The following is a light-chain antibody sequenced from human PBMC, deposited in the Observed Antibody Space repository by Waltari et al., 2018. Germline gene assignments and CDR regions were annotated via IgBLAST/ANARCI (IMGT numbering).Light chain of an antibody. CDR1: KRNGRS. CDR2: GTS. Sequence: EIVLTQSPGTPAWSAGERATPTCRASKRNGRSLAWYQQKPGQPPRLLIYGTSNRATGIPDRFSGGGSATDFSLTISRLEPEDVAMYYCQHYVSLPVTFGQGTKVEIK. V-gene: IGKV3-20*01. J-gene: IGKJ1*01. CDR3: QHYVSLPVT.